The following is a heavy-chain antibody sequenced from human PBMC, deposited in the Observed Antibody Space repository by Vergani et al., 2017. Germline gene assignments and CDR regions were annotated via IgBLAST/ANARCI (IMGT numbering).Heavy chain of an antibody. D-gene: IGHD3-3*01. J-gene: IGHJ6*03. CDR2: IYYSGST. CDR1: GGSISSYY. CDR3: ARIYDFWSGFDYYYYMDV. Sequence: QVQLQESGPGLVKPSETLSLTCTVSGGSISSYYWSWIRQPPGKGLEWIGYIYYSGSTNYNPSLKRRVTISVDTSKNQFSLKLSSVTAADTAVYYCARIYDFWSGFDYYYYMDVWGKGTTVTVSS. V-gene: IGHV4-59*01.